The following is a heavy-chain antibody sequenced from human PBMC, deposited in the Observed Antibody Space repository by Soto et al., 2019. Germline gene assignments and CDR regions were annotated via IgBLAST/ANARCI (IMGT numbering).Heavy chain of an antibody. CDR2: INHSGST. Sequence: SETLSLTCAVYGGSFSGYYWSWIRQPPGKGLEWIGEINHSGSTNYNPSLKSRVTISVDTSKNQFSLKLSSVTAADTAVYYCARGPDIVLMVSPRPFDYWGQGTLVTVSS. D-gene: IGHD2-8*01. V-gene: IGHV4-34*01. CDR1: GGSFSGYY. CDR3: ARGPDIVLMVSPRPFDY. J-gene: IGHJ4*02.